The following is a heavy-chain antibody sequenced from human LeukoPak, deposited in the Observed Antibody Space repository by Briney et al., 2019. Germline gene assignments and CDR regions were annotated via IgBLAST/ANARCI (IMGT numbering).Heavy chain of an antibody. Sequence: GGSLRLSCAASGFTVSSNYMSWVRQAPGKGLEWVSVIYSGGSTYYADSVKGRFTISRDNSKNTLYLQMNSLRAEDTAVSYCARTNYGAGMDVWGKGTTVTVSS. V-gene: IGHV3-53*01. CDR3: ARTNYGAGMDV. D-gene: IGHD4-17*01. CDR1: GFTVSSNY. J-gene: IGHJ6*03. CDR2: IYSGGST.